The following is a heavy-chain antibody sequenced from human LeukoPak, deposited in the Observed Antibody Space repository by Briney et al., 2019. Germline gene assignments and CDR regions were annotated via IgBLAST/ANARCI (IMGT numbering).Heavy chain of an antibody. J-gene: IGHJ5*02. V-gene: IGHV4-34*01. CDR3: ASSVVVVAARLNWFDP. D-gene: IGHD2-15*01. CDR2: INHSGST. CDR1: GFTFSRQW. Sequence: GSLRLSCAASGFTFSRQWMSWIRQPPGKGLEWIGEINHSGSTNYNPSLKSRVTISVDTSKNQFSLKLSSVTAADTAVYYCASSVVVVAARLNWFDPWGQGTLVTVSS.